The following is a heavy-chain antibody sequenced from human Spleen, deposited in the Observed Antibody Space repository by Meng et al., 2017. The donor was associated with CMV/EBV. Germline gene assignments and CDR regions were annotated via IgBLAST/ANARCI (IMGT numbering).Heavy chain of an antibody. D-gene: IGHD7-27*01. Sequence: GGSLRLSCVASGFTFSSYALHWVRQSPGKGLEWVAVISHDGSNTFYADSVKGRFTLSRDYSKNTLYLQMNSLRAEDTAVYYCAMGTEDYWGQGTLVTVSS. CDR3: AMGTEDY. CDR1: GFTFSSYA. CDR2: ISHDGSNT. J-gene: IGHJ4*02. V-gene: IGHV3-30-3*01.